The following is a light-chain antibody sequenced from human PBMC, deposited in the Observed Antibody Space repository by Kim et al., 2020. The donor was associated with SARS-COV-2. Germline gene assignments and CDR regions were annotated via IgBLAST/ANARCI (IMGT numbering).Light chain of an antibody. V-gene: IGLV3-1*01. CDR3: QAWDSSTAVV. Sequence: SYELTQPPSVSVSPGQTASITCSGDKLGDKYACWYQQKPGQSPVLVIYQDSKRPSGIPERFSGSNSGNTATLTISGTQAMDEADYNCQAWDSSTAVVFGGGTQLTV. J-gene: IGLJ2*01. CDR2: QDS. CDR1: KLGDKY.